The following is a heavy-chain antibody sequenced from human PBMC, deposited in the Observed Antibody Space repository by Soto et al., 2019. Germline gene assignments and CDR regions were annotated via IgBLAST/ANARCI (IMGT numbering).Heavy chain of an antibody. CDR3: ASPPLLEAFDI. CDR2: IYYSGST. CDR1: GGCLCSSSYY. V-gene: IGHV4-39*01. J-gene: IGHJ3*02. Sequence: PSVSMSITCTVSGGCLCSSSYYWAWNRQPPGKGLEWIGRIYYSGSTYSKPSLKSRGTISVDTSNNQFSQMFSSVTSANTSGHYCASPPLLEAFDIWGQGTMVTVSS. D-gene: IGHD2-21*01.